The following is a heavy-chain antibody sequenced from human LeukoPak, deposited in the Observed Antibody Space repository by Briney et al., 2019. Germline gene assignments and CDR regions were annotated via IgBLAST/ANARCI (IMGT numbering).Heavy chain of an antibody. CDR2: ISGSGGST. J-gene: IGHJ4*02. CDR1: GFTFSSYA. Sequence: GGSLRLSCAASGFTFSSYAMSWVRQAPGKGLEWVSAISGSGGSTYYADSVKGRFTISRDNSKNTLYLQMNSLRAEGTAVYYCAKGEYQLLYGDYWGQGTLVTVSS. V-gene: IGHV3-23*01. CDR3: AKGEYQLLYGDY. D-gene: IGHD2-2*02.